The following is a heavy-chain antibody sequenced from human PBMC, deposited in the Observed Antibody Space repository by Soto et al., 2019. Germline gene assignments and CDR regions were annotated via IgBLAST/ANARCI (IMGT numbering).Heavy chain of an antibody. CDR1: GFTFSSYG. D-gene: IGHD2-21*02. CDR2: IWYDGSNK. V-gene: IGHV3-33*01. CDR3: ARDGCGGDCYFDY. J-gene: IGHJ4*02. Sequence: QVQLVESGGGVVQPGRSLRLSCAASGFTFSSYGMHWVRQAPGKGLEGVAVIWYDGSNKYYADSVKGRFTISRDKSKNTLYLQMNSLRAEDTALYYSARDGCGGDCYFDYWGQGTLVTVSS.